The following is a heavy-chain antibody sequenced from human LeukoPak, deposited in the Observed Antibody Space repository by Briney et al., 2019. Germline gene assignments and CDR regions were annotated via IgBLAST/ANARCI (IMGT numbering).Heavy chain of an antibody. V-gene: IGHV4-59*01. CDR1: IASISSYY. J-gene: IGHJ6*02. Sequence: SETLSLTCTVSIASISSYYWSGIRQPPGKGLEWIGYIYYSGSTNYNPSLKSRVTISVDTSKNQFSLKLSSVTAADTAVYYCARTYYYDSSGGPMRYYYYYGMDVWGQGTTVTVSS. CDR2: IYYSGST. CDR3: ARTYYYDSSGGPMRYYYYYGMDV. D-gene: IGHD3-22*01.